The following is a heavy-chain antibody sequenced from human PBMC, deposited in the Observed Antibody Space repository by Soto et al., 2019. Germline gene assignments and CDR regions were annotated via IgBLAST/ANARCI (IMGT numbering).Heavy chain of an antibody. V-gene: IGHV4-59*01. CDR3: ASGTRSTIAAPDS. CDR2: IYYTGGT. Sequence: PSGSLPFTCNLSGPSIRGNYCIWIRQPPGKTLEWIGSIYYTGGTNYYPSLKMRVTISVDTSKNHFSLKFNSLTAADTAVYYCASGTRSTIAAPDSWGQGTLVTVSS. CDR1: GPSIRGNY. D-gene: IGHD6-13*01. J-gene: IGHJ4*02.